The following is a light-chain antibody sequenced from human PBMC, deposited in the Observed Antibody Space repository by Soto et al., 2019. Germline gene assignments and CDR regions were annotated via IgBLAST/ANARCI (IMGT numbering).Light chain of an antibody. CDR3: HHYGSAYT. CDR2: GAS. Sequence: EIVLTQSPGTLSLSPGESATLSCRASQSFSSSYLAWFQQKPGQAPRLLIYGASSRATGIPDRFSGSGSGTDSTLTISRLEPEDFAVYYCHHYGSAYTFGQGTKLEIK. CDR1: QSFSSSY. V-gene: IGKV3-20*01. J-gene: IGKJ2*01.